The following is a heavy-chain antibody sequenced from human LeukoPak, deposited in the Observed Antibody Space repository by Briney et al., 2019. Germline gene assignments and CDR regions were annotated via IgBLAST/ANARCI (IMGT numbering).Heavy chain of an antibody. CDR1: GGSMSPYH. Sequence: SETLSLTCTVSGGSMSPYHWSWIRQPPGKGLEWIGYIYYSGSTNYNPSLKSRVTISVDTSKNQFSLKPSSVTAADTAVYYCARSPRLIAAAGTQFIFFDYWGQGTLVTVSS. CDR3: ARSPRLIAAAGTQFIFFDY. J-gene: IGHJ4*02. V-gene: IGHV4-59*01. CDR2: IYYSGST. D-gene: IGHD6-13*01.